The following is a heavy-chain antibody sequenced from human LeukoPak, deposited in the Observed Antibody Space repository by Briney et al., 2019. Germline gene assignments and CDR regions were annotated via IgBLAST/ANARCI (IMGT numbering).Heavy chain of an antibody. CDR2: ITPNSGGT. D-gene: IGHD3-10*01. J-gene: IGHJ4*02. Sequence: ASVKVSCKASGYTFTGQYLHWVRQAPGQGLEWMGWITPNSGGTNYAQKFQGRVTMTRDTSITTAYMELSRLTSNDTAVYFCASGSGTYSPDYWGQGTLSPSPQ. CDR1: GYTFTGQY. V-gene: IGHV1-2*02. CDR3: ASGSGTYSPDY.